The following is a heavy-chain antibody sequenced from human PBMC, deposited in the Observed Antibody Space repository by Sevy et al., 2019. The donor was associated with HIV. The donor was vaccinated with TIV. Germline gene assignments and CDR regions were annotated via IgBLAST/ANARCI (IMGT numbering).Heavy chain of an antibody. D-gene: IGHD4-17*01. CDR2: ISGSGEST. CDR1: GFTFNSHA. V-gene: IGHV3-23*01. Sequence: RGSLRLSCAAAGFTFNSHAMTWVRQAPGKGLEWVAAISGSGESTYYAGAVKGRFTISRDNSKNTLYLQMNSLRAEDTAVYYCAKSSLPYGDYHFDQWGQGTLVTVSS. CDR3: AKSSLPYGDYHFDQ. J-gene: IGHJ4*02.